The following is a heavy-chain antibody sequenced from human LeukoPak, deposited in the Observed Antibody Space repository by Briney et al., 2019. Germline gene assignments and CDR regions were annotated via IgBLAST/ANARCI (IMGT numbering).Heavy chain of an antibody. CDR3: ARAQAPNYDLTTFDY. V-gene: IGHV1-2*02. Sequence: ASVKVSFTPSGYTFTFYYMHWVRQAPGQGLEWMGWINPNSGGTNYAQKFQGRVTMTRDTSISTAYMELSRLRSDDTAVYYCARAQAPNYDLTTFDYWGQGTLVTVSS. CDR1: GYTFTFYY. J-gene: IGHJ4*02. CDR2: INPNSGGT. D-gene: IGHD3-22*01.